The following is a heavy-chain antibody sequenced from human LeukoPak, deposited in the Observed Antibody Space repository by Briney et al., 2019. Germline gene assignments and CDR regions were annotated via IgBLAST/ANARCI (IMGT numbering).Heavy chain of an antibody. Sequence: ASVKVSCKASGYTFTSYGISWVRQAPGQGLEWMGWISAYNGNTNYAQKLQGRVTMTTDTSTSTAYMELRSLRSDDTAVYYCARDVADIVATWLDPWGQGTLVTVSS. CDR2: ISAYNGNT. CDR3: ARDVADIVATWLDP. CDR1: GYTFTSYG. J-gene: IGHJ5*02. D-gene: IGHD5-12*01. V-gene: IGHV1-18*01.